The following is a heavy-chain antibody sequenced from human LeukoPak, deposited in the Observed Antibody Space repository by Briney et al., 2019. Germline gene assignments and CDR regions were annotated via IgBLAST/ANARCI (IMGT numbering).Heavy chain of an antibody. Sequence: GASVKVSCKASGGTFSSYAISWVRQAPGQGLEWMGGIIPIFGTANYAQKFQGRVTITADESTSTAYMELSSLRSEDTAVYYCASGSITYYYDSSGYSPFDYWGQGTLVTVSS. V-gene: IGHV1-69*13. J-gene: IGHJ4*02. D-gene: IGHD3-22*01. CDR2: IIPIFGTA. CDR1: GGTFSSYA. CDR3: ASGSITYYYDSSGYSPFDY.